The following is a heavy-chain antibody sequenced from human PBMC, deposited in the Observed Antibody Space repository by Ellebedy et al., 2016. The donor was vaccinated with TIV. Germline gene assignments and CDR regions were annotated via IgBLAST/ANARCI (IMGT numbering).Heavy chain of an antibody. V-gene: IGHV3-7*01. CDR1: GFTFSSYW. J-gene: IGHJ4*02. CDR3: ARDPEGFDY. CDR2: IKQDGSEK. D-gene: IGHD1-14*01. Sequence: GESLKISXAASGFTFSSYWMSWVRQAPGKGLEWVANIKQDGSEKYYVDSVKGRFTISRDNAKNSLYLQMNSLRAEDTAVYYCARDPEGFDYWGQGTLVTVSS.